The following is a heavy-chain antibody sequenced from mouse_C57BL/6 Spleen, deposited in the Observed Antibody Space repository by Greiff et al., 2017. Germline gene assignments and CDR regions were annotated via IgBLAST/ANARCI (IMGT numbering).Heavy chain of an antibody. V-gene: IGHV14-2*01. Sequence: EVKLMESGAELVKPGASVKLSCTASGFNIKDYYMHWVKQRTEQGLEWIGRIDPEDGETKYAPKFQGKATITADTSSNTAYLQLSSLTSEDTAVYYCASPITGTEAMDYWGQGTSVTVTS. D-gene: IGHD4-1*01. CDR3: ASPITGTEAMDY. CDR1: GFNIKDYY. CDR2: IDPEDGET. J-gene: IGHJ4*01.